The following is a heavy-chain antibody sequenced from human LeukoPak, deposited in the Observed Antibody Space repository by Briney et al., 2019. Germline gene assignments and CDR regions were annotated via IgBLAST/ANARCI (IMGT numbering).Heavy chain of an antibody. CDR2: INHSGST. D-gene: IGHD3-22*01. CDR3: ARDRYYYHSSGYDPYFDY. CDR1: GFTFSSYW. V-gene: IGHV4-34*01. J-gene: IGHJ4*02. Sequence: SGGSLRLSCAASGFTFSSYWMHWVRQAPGKGLEWIGEINHSGSTNYNPSLKSRVTISVDTSKNQFSLKLSSVTAADTAVYYCARDRYYYHSSGYDPYFDYWGQGTLVTVSS.